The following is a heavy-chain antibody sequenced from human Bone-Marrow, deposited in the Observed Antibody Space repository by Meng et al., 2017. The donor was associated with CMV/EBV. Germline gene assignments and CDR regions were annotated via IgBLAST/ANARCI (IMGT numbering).Heavy chain of an antibody. CDR1: GGSISSSNW. D-gene: IGHD3-10*01. V-gene: IGHV4-4*02. CDR2: IYYSGST. CDR3: ARGGSGSRYYYYGMDV. J-gene: IGHJ6*02. Sequence: SETLSLTCAVSGGSISSSNWWSWVRQPPGKGLEWIGYIYYSGSTNYNPSLKSRVTISVDTSKNQFSLKLSSVTAADTAVYYCARGGSGSRYYYYGMDVWGQGTTVTVSS.